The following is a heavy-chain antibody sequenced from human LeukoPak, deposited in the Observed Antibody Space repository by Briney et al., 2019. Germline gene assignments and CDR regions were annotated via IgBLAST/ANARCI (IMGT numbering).Heavy chain of an antibody. J-gene: IGHJ6*03. Sequence: SETLSLTCTVSGGSISNYYWSWIRQPPGKGLEWIGYIYYSGSTNYNPSLKSRVTISVDTSKNQFSLNLTSVTAADTAVYYCAGIPYGPYYYYYYMDVWGKGTTVTISS. CDR2: IYYSGST. V-gene: IGHV4-59*08. CDR3: AGIPYGPYYYYYYMDV. CDR1: GGSISNYY. D-gene: IGHD3-10*01.